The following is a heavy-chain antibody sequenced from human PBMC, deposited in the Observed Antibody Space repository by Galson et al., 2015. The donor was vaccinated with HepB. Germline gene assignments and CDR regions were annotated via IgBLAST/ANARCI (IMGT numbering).Heavy chain of an antibody. CDR2: IIPIFGTA. V-gene: IGHV1-69*13. CDR3: ARDREECSSTSCYSIFDY. CDR1: GGTFSSYT. D-gene: IGHD2-2*01. Sequence: SVKVSCKASGGTFSSYTISWVRQAPGQGLEWMGGIIPIFGTANYAQKFQGRVTITADESTSTAYMELSSLRSEDTAVYYCARDREECSSTSCYSIFDYWGQGTLVTVSS. J-gene: IGHJ4*02.